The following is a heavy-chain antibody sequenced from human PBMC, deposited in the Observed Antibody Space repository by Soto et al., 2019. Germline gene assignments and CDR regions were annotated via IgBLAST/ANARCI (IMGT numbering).Heavy chain of an antibody. V-gene: IGHV1-2*02. CDR1: GYTFTGYY. CDR3: ARVGYYYDSSGYRDY. Sequence: ASVTVSCKASGYTFTGYYMHWVRQAPGQGLEWMGWINPNSGGTNYAQKFQGRVTRTRDTSISTAYMELSRLRSDDTAVYYCARVGYYYDSSGYRDYWGQGPRVT. CDR2: INPNSGGT. D-gene: IGHD3-22*01. J-gene: IGHJ4*02.